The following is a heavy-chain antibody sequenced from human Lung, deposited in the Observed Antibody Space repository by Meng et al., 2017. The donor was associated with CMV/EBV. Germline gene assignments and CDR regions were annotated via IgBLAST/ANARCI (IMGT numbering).Heavy chain of an antibody. D-gene: IGHD3-22*01. CDR3: ARDRRGDSSGYVFGTGYFDL. CDR1: GFTVSSNY. J-gene: IGHJ2*01. V-gene: IGHV3-53*01. Sequence: SXAASGFTVSSNYMNWVRQAPGKGLEWVSVIYSGGITYYADSVKGRFTISRDNSKNTLYLQMNSLRAEDTAVYYCARDRRGDSSGYVFGTGYFDLWGRGTXVTVSS. CDR2: IYSGGIT.